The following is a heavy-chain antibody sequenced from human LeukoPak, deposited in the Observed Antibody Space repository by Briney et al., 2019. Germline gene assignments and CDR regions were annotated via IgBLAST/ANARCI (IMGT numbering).Heavy chain of an antibody. V-gene: IGHV1-8*01. D-gene: IGHD3-10*01. CDR2: MNPNSGNT. CDR1: GYTFTSYD. J-gene: IGHJ4*02. CDR3: ARDGSGILWRIFDY. Sequence: ASVKVSCKASGYTFTSYDTNWVRQATGQGLEWMGWMNPNSGNTGYAQKFQGRVTMTRNTSISTAYMELSSLRSEDTAVYYCARDGSGILWRIFDYWGQGTLVTVSS.